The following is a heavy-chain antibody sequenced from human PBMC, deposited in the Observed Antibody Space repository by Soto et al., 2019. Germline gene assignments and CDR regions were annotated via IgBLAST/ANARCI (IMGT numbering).Heavy chain of an antibody. CDR1: GGSISSSSYY. V-gene: IGHV4-39*01. D-gene: IGHD3-10*01. Sequence: SETLSLTCTVSGGSISSSSYYWGWIRQPPGKGLEWIGSIYYSGSTYYNPSLKSRVTISVDTSKNQFSLKLSSVTAADTAVYYCARRGLTMVRGVPNYYMDVWGKGTTVTVSS. CDR3: ARRGLTMVRGVPNYYMDV. J-gene: IGHJ6*03. CDR2: IYYSGST.